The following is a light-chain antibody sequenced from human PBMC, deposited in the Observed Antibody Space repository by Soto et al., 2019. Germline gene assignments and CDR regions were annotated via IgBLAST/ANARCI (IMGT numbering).Light chain of an antibody. J-gene: IGKJ5*01. CDR3: QQRRDSIT. CDR1: QSVGSY. CDR2: DAS. Sequence: EIVLTQSPVTLSLSPGERATLSCRASQSVGSYLAWLQQKPGQAPRLLIYDASKRATGIPGRFSGSGSGTDFILTISSLEPEDFVVYYCQQRRDSITFGQGTRLEIK. V-gene: IGKV3-11*01.